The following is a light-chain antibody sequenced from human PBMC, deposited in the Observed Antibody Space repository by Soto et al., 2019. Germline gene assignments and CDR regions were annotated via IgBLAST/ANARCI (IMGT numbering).Light chain of an antibody. CDR3: SSYTSSSTLV. J-gene: IGLJ2*01. V-gene: IGLV1-40*01. CDR2: GNR. CDR1: NSNLGAGYD. Sequence: QSVLTQPPSVSGAPGQRVTISCTGNNSNLGAGYDVHWYQQLPGAAPKLVIFGNRNRPSGISNRFSGSKSGNTASLTLSGLQAEDEADYYCSSYTSSSTLVFGGGTKLTVL.